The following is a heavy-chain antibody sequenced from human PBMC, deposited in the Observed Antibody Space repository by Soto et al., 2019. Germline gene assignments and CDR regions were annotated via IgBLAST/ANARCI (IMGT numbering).Heavy chain of an antibody. J-gene: IGHJ6*02. CDR3: AREWGLLPYYVMNV. D-gene: IGHD7-27*01. CDR1: GDSVTSGSYY. Sequence: LSLTCIVSGDSVTSGSYYWTWLRQPPGKGLEWIGYISYTGRTKYNPSLQSRVTISVDTSKNDFSLNLSSVTAADTAVYFCAREWGLLPYYVMNVWGHGTAVTVYS. CDR2: ISYTGRT. V-gene: IGHV4-61*03.